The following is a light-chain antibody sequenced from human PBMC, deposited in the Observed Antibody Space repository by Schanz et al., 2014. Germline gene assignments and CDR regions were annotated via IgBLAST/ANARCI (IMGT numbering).Light chain of an antibody. CDR3: QRRNNWPPAVT. J-gene: IGKJ1*01. V-gene: IGKV3-11*01. CDR2: GAS. CDR1: QSVSSY. Sequence: EIVLTQSPATLSLSPGERATLSCRASQSVSSYLAWYQQKPGQAPRLLIYGASNRATDIPARFSGSGSGTDFTLTISSLEPEDFAVYYCQRRNNWPPAVTFGQGTKVEVK.